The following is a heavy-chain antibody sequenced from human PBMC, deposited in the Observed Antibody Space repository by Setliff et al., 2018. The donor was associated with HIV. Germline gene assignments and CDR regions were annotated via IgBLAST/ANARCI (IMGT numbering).Heavy chain of an antibody. Sequence: GGSLRLSCAASGFTFSSYAMSWVRQAPGKGLEWVSAISGSGGSTYYADSVKGRFTVSRDISKDTLYLQMNSLSAEDTAVYYCARCYGDYSCDFWGQGSLVTVSS. J-gene: IGHJ4*02. V-gene: IGHV3-23*01. D-gene: IGHD4-17*01. CDR3: ARCYGDYSCDF. CDR1: GFTFSSYA. CDR2: ISGSGGST.